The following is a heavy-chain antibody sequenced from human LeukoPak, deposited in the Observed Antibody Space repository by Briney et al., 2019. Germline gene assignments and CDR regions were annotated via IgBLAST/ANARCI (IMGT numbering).Heavy chain of an antibody. CDR1: GGSVSSGSYY. V-gene: IGHV4-61*01. CDR2: IYYSGST. J-gene: IGHJ4*02. D-gene: IGHD3-22*01. Sequence: PSETLSLTCTVSGGSVSSGSYYWSWIRQPPGKGLEWIGYIYYSGSTNYNPSLKSRVTISVDTSKNQFSLKLSSVTAADTAVYYCARERTTYYYDSSGYYPTGYFDYWGQGTLVTVSS. CDR3: ARERTTYYYDSSGYYPTGYFDY.